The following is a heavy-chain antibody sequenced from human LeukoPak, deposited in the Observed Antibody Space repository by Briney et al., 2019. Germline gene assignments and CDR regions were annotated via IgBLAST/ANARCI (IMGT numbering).Heavy chain of an antibody. CDR2: IYYSGSI. J-gene: IGHJ4*02. D-gene: IGHD4-17*01. V-gene: IGHV4-61*01. Sequence: SETLSLTCTVSGGSVSSGSYYWSWIRQPPGKGLEWIGYIYYSGSINYNPSLNSRVTISVDTSKNQFSLKLSSVTAADTAVYYCAGENGDRVFDYWGQGTLVTVSS. CDR3: AGENGDRVFDY. CDR1: GGSVSSGSYY.